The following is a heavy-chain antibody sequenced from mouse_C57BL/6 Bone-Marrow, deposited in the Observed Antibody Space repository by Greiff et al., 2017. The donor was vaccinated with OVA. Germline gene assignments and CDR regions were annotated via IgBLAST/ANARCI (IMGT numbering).Heavy chain of an antibody. CDR3: ARGYYGSSYAWFAY. J-gene: IGHJ3*01. V-gene: IGHV1-54*01. CDR2: INPGSGGT. CDR1: GYAFTNYL. D-gene: IGHD1-1*01. Sequence: QVQLKESGAELVRPGTSVKVSCKASGYAFTNYLIEWVKQRPGQGLEWIGVINPGSGGTNYNEKFKGKATLTADKSSSTAYMQLSSLTSEDSAVYFCARGYYGSSYAWFAYWGQGTLVTVSA.